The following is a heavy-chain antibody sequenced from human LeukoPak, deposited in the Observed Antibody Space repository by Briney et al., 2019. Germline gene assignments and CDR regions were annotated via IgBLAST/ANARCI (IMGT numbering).Heavy chain of an antibody. CDR2: MSDDGTNK. V-gene: IGHV3-30-3*01. Sequence: QTGGSLRLSCAASGFTFSAYAMHWVRQAPGKGLEWVAVMSDDGTNKYYTDSVKGRFTISRDNSKDTLYLQMNSLRAEDTAVYYCARDLQSLVPFDRIDYWGQGTLVTVSS. CDR1: GFTFSAYA. D-gene: IGHD3-9*01. J-gene: IGHJ4*02. CDR3: ARDLQSLVPFDRIDY.